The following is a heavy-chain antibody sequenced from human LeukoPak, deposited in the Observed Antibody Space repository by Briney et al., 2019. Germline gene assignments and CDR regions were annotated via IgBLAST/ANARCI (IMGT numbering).Heavy chain of an antibody. CDR3: VRGGSAASAVFDY. CDR2: IHTSGRT. V-gene: IGHV4-61*09. Sequence: IGHIHTSGRTNYKPSLKSRGTMSVETSKNHFYLKVTSVTASDTAVYYCVRGGSAASAVFDYWGQGALVTVSS. D-gene: IGHD6-13*01. J-gene: IGHJ4*02.